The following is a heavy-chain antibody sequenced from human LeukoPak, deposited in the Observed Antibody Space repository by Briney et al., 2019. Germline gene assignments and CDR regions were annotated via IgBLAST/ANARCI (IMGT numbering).Heavy chain of an antibody. Sequence: QTGGSLRLSCAASGFTFSSYAVNWVRQAPGKGLEWVSTFSGSGDTTYYADSVKGRFAISTDNSKNTLYLQMDSLRAEDTAVYYCAKSYSSGWFGLYFDSWGQGTLVTVSS. D-gene: IGHD6-19*01. CDR1: GFTFSSYA. V-gene: IGHV3-23*01. CDR3: AKSYSSGWFGLYFDS. J-gene: IGHJ4*02. CDR2: FSGSGDTT.